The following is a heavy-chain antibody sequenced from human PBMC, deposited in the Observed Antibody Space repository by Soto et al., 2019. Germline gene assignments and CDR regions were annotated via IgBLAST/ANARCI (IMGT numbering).Heavy chain of an antibody. Sequence: GGSLRLSCAASGFTFSSYAMHWVRQAPGKGLEWVAVISYDGSNKYYADSVKGRFTISRDNSKNTLYLQMNSLRAEDTAVYYCARAGCDGGSCYTLVGLRYGMDVWGQGTTVTVSS. CDR1: GFTFSSYA. D-gene: IGHD2-15*01. J-gene: IGHJ6*02. CDR2: ISYDGSNK. CDR3: ARAGCDGGSCYTLVGLRYGMDV. V-gene: IGHV3-30-3*01.